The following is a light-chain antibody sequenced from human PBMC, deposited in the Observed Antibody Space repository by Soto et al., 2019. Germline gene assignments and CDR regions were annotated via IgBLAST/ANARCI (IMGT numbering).Light chain of an antibody. Sequence: IHLTLSPSSLSASVGYRVTMTCRASQDIAIYLAWYQQKPGEAPKLLIYAASTLHGGVPSRFSGSGYGTDFDLTITSLQAEDFATYYCQQLRSYPSTFGGGTKVDIK. CDR1: QDIAIY. V-gene: IGKV1-9*01. CDR3: QQLRSYPST. J-gene: IGKJ4*01. CDR2: AAS.